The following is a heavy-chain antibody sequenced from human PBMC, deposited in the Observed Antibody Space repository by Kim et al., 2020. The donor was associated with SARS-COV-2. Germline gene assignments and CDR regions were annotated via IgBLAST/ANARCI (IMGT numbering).Heavy chain of an antibody. D-gene: IGHD3-10*01. CDR2: ISGSGGST. Sequence: GGSLRLSCAASGFTFSSYAMSWVRQAPGKGLEWVSAISGSGGSTYYADSVKGRFTISRDNSKNTLYLQMNSLRAEDTAVYYCAKVFMVRGVIRPPFDYWGQGTLVTVSS. V-gene: IGHV3-23*01. CDR1: GFTFSSYA. CDR3: AKVFMVRGVIRPPFDY. J-gene: IGHJ4*02.